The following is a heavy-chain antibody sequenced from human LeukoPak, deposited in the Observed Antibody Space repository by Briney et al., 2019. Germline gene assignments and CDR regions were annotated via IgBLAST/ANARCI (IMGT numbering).Heavy chain of an antibody. Sequence: SSETLSLTCTVSGGSISSYYWSWIRQPPGKGLEWIGYIYYSGSTNYNPSLKSRVIISVDTSKNQFSLILSSVTAADTAVYYCARMSLRGGRFDYWGQGTLVTVSS. CDR1: GGSISSYY. CDR3: ARMSLRGGRFDY. J-gene: IGHJ4*02. V-gene: IGHV4-59*08. CDR2: IYYSGST. D-gene: IGHD3-16*01.